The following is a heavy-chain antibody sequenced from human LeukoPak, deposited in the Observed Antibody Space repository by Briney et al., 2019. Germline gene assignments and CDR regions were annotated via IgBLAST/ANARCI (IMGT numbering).Heavy chain of an antibody. V-gene: IGHV3-48*01. CDR1: GFTFDDYG. CDR2: ISSSSSTI. J-gene: IGHJ3*02. Sequence: PGGSLRLSCAASGFTFDDYGMSWVRQAPGKGLEWVSYISSSSSTIYYADSVKGRFTISRDNAKNSLYLQMNSLRAEDTAVYYCARVGIVATISAFDIWGQGTMVTVSS. CDR3: ARVGIVATISAFDI. D-gene: IGHD5-12*01.